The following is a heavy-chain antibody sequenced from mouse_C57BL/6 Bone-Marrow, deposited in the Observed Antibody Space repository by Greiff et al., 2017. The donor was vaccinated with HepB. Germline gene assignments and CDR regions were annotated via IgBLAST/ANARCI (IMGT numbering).Heavy chain of an antibody. CDR2: IDPSDSYT. CDR3: ARGVNWYFDV. Sequence: QVQLQQPGAELVRPGTSVKLSCKASGYTFTSYWMHWVKQRPGQGLEWIGVIDPSDSYTNYNQKFKGKATLTVDTSSSTAYMQLSSLTSEDSAVYYCARGVNWYFDVWGTGTTVTVSS. J-gene: IGHJ1*03. V-gene: IGHV1-59*01. CDR1: GYTFTSYW.